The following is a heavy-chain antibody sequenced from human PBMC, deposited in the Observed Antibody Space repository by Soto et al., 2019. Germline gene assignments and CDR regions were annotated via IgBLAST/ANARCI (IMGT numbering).Heavy chain of an antibody. Sequence: ASVKVSCKASGYTFTSYGISWVRQAPGQGLEWMGWISAYNGNTNYAQKLQGRVTMTTDTSTNTAYMELRSLRSDDTAVYYCARDGDFLSGFDSWFDPWGQGTLVTVSS. J-gene: IGHJ5*02. CDR1: GYTFTSYG. V-gene: IGHV1-18*01. D-gene: IGHD3-3*01. CDR2: ISAYNGNT. CDR3: ARDGDFLSGFDSWFDP.